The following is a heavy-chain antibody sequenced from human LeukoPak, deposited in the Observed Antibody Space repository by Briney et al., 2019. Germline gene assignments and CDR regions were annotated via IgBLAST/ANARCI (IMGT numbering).Heavy chain of an antibody. J-gene: IGHJ4*02. CDR3: ARVAYYYDSSGPDY. Sequence: PSETLSLTCTVSGGSISSGSYYWSWIRQPTGKGLEWIGRIYTSGSTNYNPSLKSRVTISVDTSKNQFSLKLSSVTAADTAVYYCARVAYYYDSSGPDYWGQGTLVTVSS. D-gene: IGHD3-22*01. CDR1: GGSISSGSYY. CDR2: IYTSGST. V-gene: IGHV4-61*02.